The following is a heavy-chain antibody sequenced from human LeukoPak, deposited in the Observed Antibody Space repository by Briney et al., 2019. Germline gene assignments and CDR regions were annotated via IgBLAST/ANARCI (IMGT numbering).Heavy chain of an antibody. J-gene: IGHJ5*02. CDR3: ARDRRRCGVAAAGTPQSHH. D-gene: IGHD6-13*01. Sequence: GGSLTRSCAASGSTFSSYGMHWLRQAPGKGLEWVAVISYDGSNKYYAYSVKGPFTISRDTSKNTLYLQIHSLRAEDTALYYGARDRRRCGVAAAGTPQSHHWRRGPLVTLPS. CDR1: GSTFSSYG. CDR2: ISYDGSNK. V-gene: IGHV3-30*03.